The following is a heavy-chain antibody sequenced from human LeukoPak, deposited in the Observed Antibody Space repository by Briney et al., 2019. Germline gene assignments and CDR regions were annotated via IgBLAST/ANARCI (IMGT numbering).Heavy chain of an antibody. CDR1: GFSFSTFD. V-gene: IGHV3-30*04. Sequence: GRSLRLSCAASGFSFSTFDMHWVRQAPGKGLEWVSYISYGESNIYYADSVEGRFTISRDNSNNTLYLQMNSLRGDDTAVYYCARGTDYTSSYYYHYPMDVWGKGTTVTVSS. J-gene: IGHJ6*03. CDR2: ISYGESNI. D-gene: IGHD6-6*01. CDR3: ARGTDYTSSYYYHYPMDV.